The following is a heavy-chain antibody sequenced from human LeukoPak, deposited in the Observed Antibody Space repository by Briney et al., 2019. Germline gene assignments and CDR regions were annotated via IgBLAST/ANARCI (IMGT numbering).Heavy chain of an antibody. J-gene: IGHJ4*02. CDR1: GYTFSNYY. Sequence: ASVKVSCKTSGYTFSNYYLHWVRQAPGQGPEWMGIIKPSDGSTQYPQKFQGRVTMTRDMSASTIYMELSSLTSDDTAVYYCARAYCSSAICYTCDDWGQRTLVTVSS. CDR2: IKPSDGST. CDR3: ARAYCSSAICYTCDD. D-gene: IGHD2-2*02. V-gene: IGHV1-46*01.